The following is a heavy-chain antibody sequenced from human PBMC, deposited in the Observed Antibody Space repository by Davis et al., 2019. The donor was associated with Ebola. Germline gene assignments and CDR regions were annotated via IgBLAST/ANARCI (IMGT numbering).Heavy chain of an antibody. Sequence: ASVKVSCKASGYTFTSYDINWVRQATGQGLEWMGWMNPNSGNTGYAQKFQGRVTITRNTSISTAYMELSSLRSEDTAVYYCARGFGWFSSSRYDRGANMDVWGKGTTVTVSS. CDR2: MNPNSGNT. CDR1: GYTFTSYD. V-gene: IGHV1-8*03. J-gene: IGHJ6*03. CDR3: ARGFGWFSSSRYDRGANMDV. D-gene: IGHD6-13*01.